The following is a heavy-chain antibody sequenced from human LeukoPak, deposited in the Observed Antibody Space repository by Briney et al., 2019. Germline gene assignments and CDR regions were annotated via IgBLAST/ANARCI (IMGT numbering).Heavy chain of an antibody. Sequence: GGSLRLFCAASGFTYSSYEMNWVRQAPGKGLEWVSYISSIGSTIYYADSVKGRSTISRDNAKNSLYLQMNSLRAEDTAVYYCARDLNREGMGIWGQGTMVTVSS. CDR3: ARDLNREGMGI. V-gene: IGHV3-48*03. CDR1: GFTYSSYE. CDR2: ISSIGSTI. D-gene: IGHD3-10*01. J-gene: IGHJ3*02.